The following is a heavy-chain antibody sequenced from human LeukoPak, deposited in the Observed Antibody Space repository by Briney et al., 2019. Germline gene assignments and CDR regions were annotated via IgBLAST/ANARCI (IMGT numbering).Heavy chain of an antibody. J-gene: IGHJ4*02. CDR2: ISGSGGST. V-gene: IGHV3-23*01. D-gene: IGHD1-7*01. Sequence: GGSLRLSCAASGFTFSSYAMSWVRQAPGKGLEWVSAISGSGGSTCYADSVKGRFTISRDNSKNTLYLQMNSLRAEDTAVYYCAKDGLGWNYGPADYWGQGTLVTVSS. CDR3: AKDGLGWNYGPADY. CDR1: GFTFSSYA.